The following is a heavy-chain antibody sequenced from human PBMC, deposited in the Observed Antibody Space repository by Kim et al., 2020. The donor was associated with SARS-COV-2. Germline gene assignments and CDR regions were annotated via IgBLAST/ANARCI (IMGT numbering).Heavy chain of an antibody. D-gene: IGHD3-10*01. J-gene: IGHJ5*02. CDR3: ARVPDRSGSYPRGWFDP. V-gene: IGHV4-59*01. Sequence: LQSRVPISVDTSKIQFSLKLSSVTAADTAVYYCARVPDRSGSYPRGWFDPWGQGTLVTVSS.